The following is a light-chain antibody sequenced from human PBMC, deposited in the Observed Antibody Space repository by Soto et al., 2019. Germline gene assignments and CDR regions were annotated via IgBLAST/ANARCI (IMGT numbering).Light chain of an antibody. J-gene: IGKJ5*01. Sequence: DIQMTQSPSSLSASVGDRVTFICKASQDINNNLNWYQQKPGKAPKLLIYDSSNLESGVPSRFSGSGYGTRFSITISSLQPEDIATYYCQHYDSLPFTFGQGTQLEIK. CDR3: QHYDSLPFT. CDR1: QDINNN. V-gene: IGKV1-33*01. CDR2: DSS.